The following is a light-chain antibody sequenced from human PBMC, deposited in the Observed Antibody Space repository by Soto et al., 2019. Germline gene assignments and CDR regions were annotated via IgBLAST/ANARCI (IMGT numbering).Light chain of an antibody. CDR1: QSVSSN. CDR3: QQYNDWPLLT. V-gene: IGKV3-15*01. J-gene: IGKJ4*01. CDR2: GAS. Sequence: EIEMTQSPATLSVSPGERATLSCRASQSVSSNLAWYQQKPGQTPRLLVYGASTRATGVPVRFSGSGSGTEFNLTISSLQSEDFAVYYCQQYNDWPLLTFGGGTQVQIK.